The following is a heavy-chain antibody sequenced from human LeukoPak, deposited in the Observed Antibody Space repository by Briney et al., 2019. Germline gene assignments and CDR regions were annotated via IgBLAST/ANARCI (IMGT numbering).Heavy chain of an antibody. J-gene: IGHJ4*02. CDR3: ARIPYYYDSSGYSDY. V-gene: IGHV3-20*04. D-gene: IGHD3-22*01. CDR2: INWNGGSR. Sequence: PGGSLRLXCAASGFTFDDYGMSWVRQAPGKGLEWVSGINWNGGSRGYADAVKCGSTISRDNAKNSLYLQMNSLRAEDTALYYCARIPYYYDSSGYSDYWGQGTLVTVSS. CDR1: GFTFDDYG.